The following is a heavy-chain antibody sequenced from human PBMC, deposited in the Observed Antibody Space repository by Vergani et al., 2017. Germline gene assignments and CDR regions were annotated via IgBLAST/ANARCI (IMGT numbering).Heavy chain of an antibody. CDR3: AKDHHATSCYYYYMDV. J-gene: IGHJ6*03. CDR2: ISYDGSNK. Sequence: QVQLVESGGGVVQPGRSLRLSCAASGFTFSSYGMHWVRQAPGKGLEWVAVISYDGSNKYYADSVKGRFTISRDNSKNTLYLQMNSLRAEDTAVYYCAKDHHATSCYYYYMDVWGKGTTVTVSS. V-gene: IGHV3-30*18. CDR1: GFTFSSYG.